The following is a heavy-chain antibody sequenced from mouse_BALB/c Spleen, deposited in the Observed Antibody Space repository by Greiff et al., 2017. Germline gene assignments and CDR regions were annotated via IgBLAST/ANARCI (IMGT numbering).Heavy chain of an antibody. D-gene: IGHD1-1*01. Sequence: DVMLVESGGGLVKPGGSLKLSCAASGFTFSSYAMSWVRQTPEKRLEWVASISSGGSTYYPDSVKGRFTISRDNARNILYLQMSSLRSEDTAMYYCARGSTVGATDWGQGTTLTVSS. V-gene: IGHV5-6-5*01. CDR2: ISSGGST. J-gene: IGHJ2*01. CDR1: GFTFSSYA. CDR3: ARGSTVGATD.